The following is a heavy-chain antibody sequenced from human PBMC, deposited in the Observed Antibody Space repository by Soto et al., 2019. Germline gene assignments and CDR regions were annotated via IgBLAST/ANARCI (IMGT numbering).Heavy chain of an antibody. V-gene: IGHV3-33*01. CDR3: ARGLRFLDY. CDR2: IWYDGSNK. D-gene: IGHD3-3*01. CDR1: GFTFSSSG. J-gene: IGHJ4*02. Sequence: PGGSLRLSCAASGFTFSSSGMHWVRQAPGKGLEWVAIIWYDGSNKYYADSVKGRFTISRDNSKNTLYLQMNSLRAEDTAVYYCARGLRFLDYWGQGTLVTVSS.